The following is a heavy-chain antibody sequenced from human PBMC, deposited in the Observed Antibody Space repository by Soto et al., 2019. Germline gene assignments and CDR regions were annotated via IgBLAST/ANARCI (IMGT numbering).Heavy chain of an antibody. CDR3: ARPLRAATDYYYYYYMDV. J-gene: IGHJ6*03. V-gene: IGHV4-59*08. D-gene: IGHD2-15*01. Sequence: SETLSLTCTVSGGSISSYYWSWIRQPPGKGLEWIGCIYYSGSTNDNPSLKSRVTISVDTSKNQFSLKLSSVTAADTAVYYCARPLRAATDYYYYYYMDVWGKGTTVTVSS. CDR2: IYYSGST. CDR1: GGSISSYY.